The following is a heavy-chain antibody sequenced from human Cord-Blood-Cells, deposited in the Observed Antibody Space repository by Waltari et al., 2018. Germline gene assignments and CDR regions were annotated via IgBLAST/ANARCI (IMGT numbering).Heavy chain of an antibody. J-gene: IGHJ4*02. Sequence: EVQLLESGGGLVQPGGSLRLSCAASGFTFSSYAMSWVRQAPGKGLEWVSAISGSGGSTYYADSVKGRFTISRNNSKNTLYLQMNSLRAEDTAVYYCAKLESSGWFYFDYWGQGTLVTVSS. CDR1: GFTFSSYA. CDR3: AKLESSGWFYFDY. V-gene: IGHV3-23*01. CDR2: ISGSGGST. D-gene: IGHD6-19*01.